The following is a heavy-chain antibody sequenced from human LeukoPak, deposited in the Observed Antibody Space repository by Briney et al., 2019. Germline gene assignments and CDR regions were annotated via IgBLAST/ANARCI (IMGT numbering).Heavy chain of an antibody. CDR2: IYGGSSST. D-gene: IGHD5-12*01. J-gene: IGHJ3*02. V-gene: IGHV3-NL1*01. Sequence: GGSLRLSCAASGFTFSSYAMHWVRQAPGKGLEWVSVIYGGSSSTYYVDSVKGRFTISRDNSKNTLYLQMNSLRAEDTAVYYCARPHSGLASHALDIWGQGTMVTVSS. CDR3: ARPHSGLASHALDI. CDR1: GFTFSSYA.